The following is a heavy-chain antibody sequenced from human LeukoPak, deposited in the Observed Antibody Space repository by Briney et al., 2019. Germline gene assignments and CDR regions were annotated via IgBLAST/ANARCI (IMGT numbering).Heavy chain of an antibody. Sequence: GGSLRLSCAASGFTFSSYEMNWVRQAPGKGLEWVSYISSSGSTIYYADSVKGRFTISRDNAKNSLYLQMNSLRAEDTAVYYCARASFDYDSSGYSSPSDYWGQGTLVTVSS. V-gene: IGHV3-48*03. D-gene: IGHD3-22*01. CDR2: ISSSGSTI. CDR3: ARASFDYDSSGYSSPSDY. CDR1: GFTFSSYE. J-gene: IGHJ4*02.